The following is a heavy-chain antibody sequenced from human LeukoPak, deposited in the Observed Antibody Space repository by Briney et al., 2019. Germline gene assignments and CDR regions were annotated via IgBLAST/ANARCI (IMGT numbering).Heavy chain of an antibody. J-gene: IGHJ4*02. D-gene: IGHD1-26*01. V-gene: IGHV3-30*18. CDR2: ISYDGSNK. CDR3: AKDHEWELRQ. CDR1: GFTFSSYG. Sequence: GVSLRLSCAASGFTFSSYGMHWVRQAPGKGLEWVAVISYDGSNKYYADSVKGRFTISRDNSKNTLYLQMNSLRAEDTAVYYCAKDHEWELRQWGQGTLVTVSS.